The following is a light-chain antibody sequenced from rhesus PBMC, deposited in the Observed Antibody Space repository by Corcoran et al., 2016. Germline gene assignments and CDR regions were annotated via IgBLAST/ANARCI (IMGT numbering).Light chain of an antibody. Sequence: DIQMTQSPSSLSASVGDTVPITCRASQGISSWLAWYQQKPGKAPNLMIYKSSSLQSGCPSRFSGRGSGTDFTLTISRLQSEDFATYYCQQYSSRPWTFGQGTKVEIK. V-gene: IGKV1-22*01. CDR1: QGISSW. J-gene: IGKJ1*01. CDR3: QQYSSRPWT. CDR2: KSS.